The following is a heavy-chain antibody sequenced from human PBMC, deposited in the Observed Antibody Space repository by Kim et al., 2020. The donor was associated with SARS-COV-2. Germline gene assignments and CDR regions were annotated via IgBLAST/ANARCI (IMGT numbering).Heavy chain of an antibody. D-gene: IGHD2-2*01. J-gene: IGHJ4*02. CDR3: TTDVRGDCTIRSCYG. CDR1: GFSFNKAW. Sequence: GGSLRLSCAASGFSFNKAWMTWVRQAPGKGLEWVGRIKGVTEGAATDYAAPVKGRFTISRDDSKNTLYLQLNSLTTEDTGVYYCTTDVRGDCTIRSCYGWGQGTLVTVSS. CDR2: IKGVTEGAAT. V-gene: IGHV3-15*01.